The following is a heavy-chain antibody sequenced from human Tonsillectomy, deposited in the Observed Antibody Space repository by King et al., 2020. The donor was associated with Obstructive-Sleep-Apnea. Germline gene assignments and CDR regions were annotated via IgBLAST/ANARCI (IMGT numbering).Heavy chain of an antibody. CDR3: ARHMGYCSSTSCPPWYYGMDV. Sequence: VQLQESGPGLVKPSETLSLTCTVSGGSISSYYWSWIRQPPGKGLEWIGYIYYSGSTNYNPSLKSRVTISVDTSKNQFSLKLSSVTAADTAVYYLARHMGYCSSTSCPPWYYGMDVWGQGTTVTVSS. D-gene: IGHD2-2*01. V-gene: IGHV4-59*08. CDR2: IYYSGST. CDR1: GGSISSYY. J-gene: IGHJ6*02.